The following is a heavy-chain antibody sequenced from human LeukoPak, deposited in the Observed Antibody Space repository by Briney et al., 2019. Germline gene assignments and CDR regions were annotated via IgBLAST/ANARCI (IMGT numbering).Heavy chain of an antibody. Sequence: GGSLTLSCAASGFTFSTSWMTWVRQAPGEGLEWVANINRDGSARNYVDSVRGRFTISRDDAKNSLFLQMNRLRVEDTAVYYCGRGEGFLVDYWGQGTLVTVSS. J-gene: IGHJ4*02. V-gene: IGHV3-7*01. CDR2: INRDGSAR. D-gene: IGHD3-3*01. CDR1: GFTFSTSW. CDR3: GRGEGFLVDY.